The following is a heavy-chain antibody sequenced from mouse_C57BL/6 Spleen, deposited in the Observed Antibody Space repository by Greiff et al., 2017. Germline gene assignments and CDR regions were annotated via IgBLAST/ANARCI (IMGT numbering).Heavy chain of an antibody. CDR1: GYTFTSYW. J-gene: IGHJ4*01. D-gene: IGHD1-1*01. Sequence: QVQLQQPGAELVRPGTSVKLSCKASGYTFTSYWMHWVKQRPGQGLEWIGVIDPSDSYTNYNQKFKGKATLTVDTSSSTAYMQLSSLTSEDSAVYYCANNYYGSSYAMDYWGQGTSVTVSS. CDR2: IDPSDSYT. CDR3: ANNYYGSSYAMDY. V-gene: IGHV1-59*01.